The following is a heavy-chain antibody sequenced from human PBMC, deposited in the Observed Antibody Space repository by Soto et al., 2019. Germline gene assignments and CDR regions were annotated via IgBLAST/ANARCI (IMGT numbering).Heavy chain of an antibody. CDR2: INPNSGGT. CDR1: GYTFTGYY. V-gene: IGHV1-2*04. D-gene: IGHD5-18*01. CDR3: ARGTAMVAYYYYGMDV. J-gene: IGHJ6*02. Sequence: GASVKVSCKASGYTFTGYYMHWVRQAPEQGLELMGWINPNSGGTNYAQKFQGWVTMTRDTSISTAYMELSRLRSDDTAVYYCARGTAMVAYYYYGMDVWGQGTTVTVSS.